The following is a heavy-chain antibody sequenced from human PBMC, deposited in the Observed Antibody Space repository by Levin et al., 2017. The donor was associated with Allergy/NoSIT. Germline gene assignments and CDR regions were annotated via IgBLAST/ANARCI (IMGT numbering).Heavy chain of an antibody. V-gene: IGHV3-66*04. Sequence: ASVKVSCAASGFTVSSNYMSWVRQAPGKGLEWVSVIYSGGSTYYADSVKGRFTISRDNSKNTLYLQMNSLRAEDTAVYYCARLNHYYYYMDVWGKGTTVTVSS. CDR1: GFTVSSNY. J-gene: IGHJ6*03. CDR2: IYSGGST. CDR3: ARLNHYYYYMDV.